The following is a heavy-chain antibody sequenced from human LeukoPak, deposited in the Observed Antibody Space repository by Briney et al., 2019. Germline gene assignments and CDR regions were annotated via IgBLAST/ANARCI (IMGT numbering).Heavy chain of an antibody. J-gene: IGHJ4*02. V-gene: IGHV3-15*01. Sequence: GGSLRLSCAASGFTFSNVWMSWVRQAPGKGLEWVGRIKSNTIGGTTDYAAPVKGRFTISRDNSKNTLYLQMNSLRVEDRALYYCAKALPPSSIAAAYPDSWGQGTLVTVSS. CDR3: AKALPPSSIAAAYPDS. CDR2: IKSNTIGGTT. D-gene: IGHD6-13*01. CDR1: GFTFSNVW.